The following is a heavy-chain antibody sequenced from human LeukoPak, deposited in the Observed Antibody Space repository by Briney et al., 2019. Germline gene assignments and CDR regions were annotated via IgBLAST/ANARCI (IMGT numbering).Heavy chain of an antibody. Sequence: PGGSLRLSCAAYGFTFSTYWMHWVRQVPGKGLVWLSRTSSDGSSTDYADSVKGRSIISRDNAKNTLSLQMNSLTAEDTSVYYCARGYGGYGTYGWVFDFWGQGARVAVSS. CDR2: TSSDGSST. D-gene: IGHD3-10*01. V-gene: IGHV3-74*01. CDR3: ARGYGGYGTYGWVFDF. J-gene: IGHJ4*02. CDR1: GFTFSTYW.